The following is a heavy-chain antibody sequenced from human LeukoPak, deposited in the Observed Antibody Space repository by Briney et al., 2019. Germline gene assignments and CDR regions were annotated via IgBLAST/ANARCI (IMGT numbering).Heavy chain of an antibody. Sequence: PGGSLRLSCAASGFTFSTYGMHWARQAPGKGLEWVAVISYDGSYKYYADSVKGRFTISRDNSKNTLYLQMNSLRAEDTAVYYCAKMGSGWNGGAYYFDYWGQGTLVTVSS. CDR1: GFTFSTYG. J-gene: IGHJ4*02. CDR2: ISYDGSYK. CDR3: AKMGSGWNGGAYYFDY. D-gene: IGHD6-19*01. V-gene: IGHV3-30*18.